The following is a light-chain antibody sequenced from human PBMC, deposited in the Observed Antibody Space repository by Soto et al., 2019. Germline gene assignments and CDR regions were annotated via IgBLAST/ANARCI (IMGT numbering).Light chain of an antibody. J-gene: IGLJ2*01. V-gene: IGLV2-14*01. CDR3: SSDPSSSTLMV. Sequence: QSALTQPASVSGSPGQSITISCTGTSSDVGGYNYVSWYQQHPGKAPKLRIYDVSNRPSGVSNRFSGSKSGNTASLTISGLQAEDEGDYYCSSDPSSSTLMVFGGGTKLTVL. CDR1: SSDVGGYNY. CDR2: DVS.